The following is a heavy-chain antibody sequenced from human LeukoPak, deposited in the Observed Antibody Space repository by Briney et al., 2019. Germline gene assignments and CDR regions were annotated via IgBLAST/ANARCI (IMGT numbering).Heavy chain of an antibody. CDR3: AKDHTKYSATSCQFNY. CDR1: GGSFSGYY. Sequence: PSETLSLTCADYGGSFSGYYWSWIRQPPGKGLEWIGEINHSGSTNYNPSLKSRVTISVDTSKNQFSLKLSSVTAADTAVYYCAKDHTKYSATSCQFNYWGQGTLVTVSS. J-gene: IGHJ4*02. V-gene: IGHV4-34*01. CDR2: INHSGST. D-gene: IGHD2-2*01.